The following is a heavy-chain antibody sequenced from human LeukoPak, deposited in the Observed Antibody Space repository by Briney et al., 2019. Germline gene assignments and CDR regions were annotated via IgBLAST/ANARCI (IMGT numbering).Heavy chain of an antibody. CDR3: ARVDPRGYSSSWYVDY. Sequence: PSQTLSLTCTVSGGSISSGDYYWSWIRQPPGKGLEWIGYIYYSGSTYYNPSLKSRVTISVDTSKNQSSLKLSSVTAADTAVYYCARVDPRGYSSSWYVDYWGQGTLVTVSS. V-gene: IGHV4-30-4*08. CDR2: IYYSGST. J-gene: IGHJ4*02. CDR1: GGSISSGDYY. D-gene: IGHD6-13*01.